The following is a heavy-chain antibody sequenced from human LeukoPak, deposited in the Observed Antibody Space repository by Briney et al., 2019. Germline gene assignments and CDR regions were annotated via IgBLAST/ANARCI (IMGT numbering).Heavy chain of an antibody. V-gene: IGHV3-15*01. Sequence: GGSLRLSCAASGFTFDADWMNWFRQAPGKGLEWVGLIRTKTDGGTTDNAAPVKGRFAVSRDDSRNMLFLQKNSLKIEDTGVYYCTTGGPRRHWGQGILVTVSS. CDR1: GFTFDADW. D-gene: IGHD3-16*01. CDR3: TTGGPRRH. J-gene: IGHJ4*02. CDR2: IRTKTDGGTT.